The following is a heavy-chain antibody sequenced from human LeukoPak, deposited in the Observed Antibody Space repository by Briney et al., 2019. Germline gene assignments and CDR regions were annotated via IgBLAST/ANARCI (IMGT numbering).Heavy chain of an antibody. CDR1: GYTFTSYD. D-gene: IGHD2-2*02. CDR3: ARGRVVPAAIRGYYYYMDV. Sequence: ASVKVSCKASGYTFTSYDINWVRQATGQGLEWTGWMNPNSGNTGYAQKFQGRVTITRNTSISTAYMELSSLRSEDTAVYYCARGRVVPAAIRGYYYYMDVWGKGTTVTVSS. J-gene: IGHJ6*03. V-gene: IGHV1-8*03. CDR2: MNPNSGNT.